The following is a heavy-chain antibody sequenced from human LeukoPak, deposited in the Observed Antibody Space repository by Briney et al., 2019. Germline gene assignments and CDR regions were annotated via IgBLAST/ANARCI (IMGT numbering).Heavy chain of an antibody. J-gene: IGHJ4*02. D-gene: IGHD1-1*01. CDR3: AKDGYNWNPVYYFDY. Sequence: GGSLRLSCTASGFTFTSYAMSWVRQAPGKGLEWVSAISGSGGGTYYADSVKGRFTISRDNPKNTLYLQMNSLRAEDTAVYYCAKDGYNWNPVYYFDYWGQGTLVTVSS. V-gene: IGHV3-23*01. CDR1: GFTFTSYA. CDR2: ISGSGGGT.